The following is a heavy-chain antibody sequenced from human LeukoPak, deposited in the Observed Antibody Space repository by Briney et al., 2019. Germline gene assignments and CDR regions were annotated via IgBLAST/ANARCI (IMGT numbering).Heavy chain of an antibody. CDR1: GFTFGSYS. D-gene: IGHD3-10*01. V-gene: IGHV3-21*01. CDR3: ARDKMVRGVITNFDY. CDR2: ISSSSSYI. J-gene: IGHJ4*02. Sequence: GGSLRLSCAASGFTFGSYSMNWVRQAPGKGLEWVSSISSSSSYIYYADSVKGRFTISRDNAKNSLYLQMNSLRAEDTAVYYCARDKMVRGVITNFDYWGQGTLVTVSS.